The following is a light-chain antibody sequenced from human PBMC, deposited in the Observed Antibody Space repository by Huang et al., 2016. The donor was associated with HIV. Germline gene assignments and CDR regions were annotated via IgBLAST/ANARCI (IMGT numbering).Light chain of an antibody. CDR3: QQYDNWPPWT. CDR2: GAS. J-gene: IGKJ1*01. V-gene: IGKV3-15*01. CDR1: QSVSNN. Sequence: EIVMTQSPVTLSVSPGERATLSCKASQSVSNNLAWYQQTPGQAPRLLIYGASTRATGIPARFSGSGSGTNFTLTISSLESEESAVYYCQQYDNWPPWTFGQGTKVEIK.